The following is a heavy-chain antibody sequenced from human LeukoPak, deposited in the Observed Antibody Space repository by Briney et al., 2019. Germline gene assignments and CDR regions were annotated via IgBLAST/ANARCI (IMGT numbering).Heavy chain of an antibody. Sequence: SETLSLTCTVSGGSINNFYWSWIRQSPGKGLEWIGYVHSSGRTNYNPSLRSRVSMSADTSKSQLSLRLTSVTAADTAVYFCARHDEECPGEYCFLLSFDYWGPGSLVTVSS. CDR2: VHSSGRT. V-gene: IGHV4-59*08. CDR3: ARHDEECPGEYCFLLSFDY. J-gene: IGHJ4*01. D-gene: IGHD2-8*02. CDR1: GGSINNFY.